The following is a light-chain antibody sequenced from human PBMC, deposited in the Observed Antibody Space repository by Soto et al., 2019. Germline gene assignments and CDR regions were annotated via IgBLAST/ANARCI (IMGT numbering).Light chain of an antibody. V-gene: IGKV3-20*01. CDR3: QQYVSWT. Sequence: EIVLTQSPGTLSVSPGERATLSCRASQTISSNQFAWYQQKPGQAPSLLIYGTSSRATGIPDRFSGSGSGTDFTLTISRLEPQASAIYYCQQYVSWTFGQGTKVEIK. CDR2: GTS. CDR1: QTISSNQ. J-gene: IGKJ1*01.